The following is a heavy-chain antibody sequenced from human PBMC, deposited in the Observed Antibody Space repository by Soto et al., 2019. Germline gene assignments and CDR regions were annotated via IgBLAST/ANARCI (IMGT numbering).Heavy chain of an antibody. D-gene: IGHD3-9*01. CDR1: GFTFSSYA. Sequence: GGSLRLSCAASGFTFSSYAMHWVRQAPGKGLEYVSAISSNGGSTYYANSVKGRFTISRDNSKNTLYLQMGSLRAEDMAVYYCARALLRYFDWLPGYWGQGTLVTVSS. CDR3: ARALLRYFDWLPGY. V-gene: IGHV3-64*01. J-gene: IGHJ4*02. CDR2: ISSNGGST.